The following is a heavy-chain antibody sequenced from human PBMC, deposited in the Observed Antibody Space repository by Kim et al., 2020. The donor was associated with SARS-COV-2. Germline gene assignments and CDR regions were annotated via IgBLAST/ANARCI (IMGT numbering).Heavy chain of an antibody. Sequence: GGSLRLSCTASGFTFGDYAMSWFRQAPGKGLEWVGFIRSKAYGGTTEYAASVKGRFTISRDDSKSIAYLQMNSLKTEDTAVYYCTRARDGTIHCSSTSCHSTYWYFDLWGRGTLVTVSS. CDR3: TRARDGTIHCSSTSCHSTYWYFDL. J-gene: IGHJ2*01. CDR1: GFTFGDYA. CDR2: IRSKAYGGTT. V-gene: IGHV3-49*03. D-gene: IGHD2-2*01.